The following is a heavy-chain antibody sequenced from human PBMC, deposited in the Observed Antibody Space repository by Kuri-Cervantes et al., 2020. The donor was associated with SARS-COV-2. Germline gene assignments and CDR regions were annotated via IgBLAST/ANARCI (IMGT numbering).Heavy chain of an antibody. CDR1: GYSISSGYY. D-gene: IGHD3-3*01. V-gene: IGHV4-38-2*01. CDR2: IYTSGST. J-gene: IGHJ4*02. CDR3: ARWNYDFWSGYYYPLIDY. Sequence: GSLRLSCAVSGYSISSGYYWGWIRQPPGKGLEWIGYIYTSGSTNYNPSLKSRVTISVDTSKNQFSLKLSSVTAADTAVYYCARWNYDFWSGYYYPLIDYWGQGTLVTDSS.